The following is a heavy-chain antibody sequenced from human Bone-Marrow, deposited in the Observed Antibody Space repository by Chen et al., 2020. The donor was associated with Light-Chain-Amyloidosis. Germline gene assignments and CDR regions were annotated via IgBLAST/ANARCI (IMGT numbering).Heavy chain of an antibody. V-gene: IGHV5-51*01. D-gene: IGHD1-7*01. CDR2: IYPGDSDT. J-gene: IGHJ3*02. CDR3: ARGAPGISGTMWQGTFDI. Sequence: EVQVVQSGAEVKKPGESLKISCKASGYTFTLYWIGWVRQMSGKGLEWMGTIYPGDSDTRYIPSLQGQVTISADNSISTAYLEWSSLKASDTAMYYCARGAPGISGTMWQGTFDIWGQGTMVTVSS. CDR1: GYTFTLYW.